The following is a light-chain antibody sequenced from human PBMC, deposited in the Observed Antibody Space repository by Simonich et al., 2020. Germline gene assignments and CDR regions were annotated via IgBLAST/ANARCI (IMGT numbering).Light chain of an antibody. J-gene: IGKJ2*01. CDR3: QQYNSYHT. Sequence: DIQMTQSPSTLSASVGDRVTIHCRASQSISSWLAWYQQKPGKVPKLLIYKASSLESGFPSRFSGSGSGTEFTLTISSLQPDDFATYYCQQYNSYHTFGQGTKLEIK. CDR2: KAS. V-gene: IGKV1-5*03. CDR1: QSISSW.